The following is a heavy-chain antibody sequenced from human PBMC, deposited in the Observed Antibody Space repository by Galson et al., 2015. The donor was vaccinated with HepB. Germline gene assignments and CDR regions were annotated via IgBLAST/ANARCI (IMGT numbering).Heavy chain of an antibody. CDR1: GHIFAVYY. CDR2: INPNSGDT. V-gene: IGHV1-2*06. D-gene: IGHD5-12*01. J-gene: IGHJ4*02. CDR3: ATSEYTGDDQGLPDS. Sequence: SVKVSCKASGHIFAVYYMHWVRQAPGQGLEWMGRINPNSGDTNYAQKFRGRVTITSDTSITTVYLELSSLRSDDTAIYYCATSEYTGDDQGLPDSWGQGTLVTVSS.